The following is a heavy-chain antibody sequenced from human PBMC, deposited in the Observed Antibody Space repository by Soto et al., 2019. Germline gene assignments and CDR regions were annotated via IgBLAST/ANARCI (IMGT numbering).Heavy chain of an antibody. CDR2: ISSNGGST. CDR3: ARDHIGYDR. D-gene: IGHD5-12*01. Sequence: EVQLVESGGDLVQPGGSLRLSCAAAGFTFSSYAMHWVRQAPGKGLEYVSAISSNGGSTYYANSVKGRFTISRDNSKNTLYLQMGSLRAEDMAVYYCARDHIGYDRWGQGTLFTVSS. J-gene: IGHJ4*02. CDR1: GFTFSSYA. V-gene: IGHV3-64*01.